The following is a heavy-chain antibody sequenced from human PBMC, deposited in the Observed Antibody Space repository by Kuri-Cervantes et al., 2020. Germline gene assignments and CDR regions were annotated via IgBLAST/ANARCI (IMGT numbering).Heavy chain of an antibody. V-gene: IGHV4-30-4*02. J-gene: IGHJ2*01. CDR3: ARDSPGDYWYFDL. Sequence: SETLSLTCTVSGGSINSDDHYWTWIRQSPGKGLEWIGYVYYAGNTYYNPSLESRVVISLDASRNQFSLKLSSVTAADTAVYYCARDSPGDYWYFDLWGRGTLVTVSS. D-gene: IGHD1-1*01. CDR1: GGSINSDDHY. CDR2: VYYAGNT.